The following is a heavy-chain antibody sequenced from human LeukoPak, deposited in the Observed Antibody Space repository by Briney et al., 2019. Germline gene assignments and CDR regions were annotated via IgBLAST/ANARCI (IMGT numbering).Heavy chain of an antibody. CDR3: AKVYDFWSGYWSYFDY. J-gene: IGHJ4*02. D-gene: IGHD3-3*01. CDR1: GFTFSSYA. V-gene: IGHV3-23*01. Sequence: PGGSLRLSCAASGFTFSSYAMSWVRQAPGKGLGWVSTISYNSGSTYYADSVKGRFTISRDNSKNTLYLQMNSLRAEDTAVYYCAKVYDFWSGYWSYFDYWAQGTLVPVSS. CDR2: ISYNSGST.